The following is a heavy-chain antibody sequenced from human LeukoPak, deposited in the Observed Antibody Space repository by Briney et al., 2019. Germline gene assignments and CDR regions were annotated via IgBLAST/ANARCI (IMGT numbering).Heavy chain of an antibody. CDR3: AKGVRITMVRGAFDI. D-gene: IGHD3-10*01. V-gene: IGHV3-9*01. CDR2: ISWNSGSI. J-gene: IGHJ3*02. CDR1: GFTFDDYA. Sequence: GGSLRLSCAASGFTFDDYAMHWVRQAPGKGLEWVSGISWNSGSIVYADSVKGRFTISRDNAKNSLYLQMNSLRAEDTALYYCAKGVRITMVRGAFDIWGQGTMVTVSS.